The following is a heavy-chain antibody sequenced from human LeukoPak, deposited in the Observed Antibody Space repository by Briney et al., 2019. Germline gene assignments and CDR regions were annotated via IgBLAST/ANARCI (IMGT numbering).Heavy chain of an antibody. Sequence: ASVKVSCKASGYTFTGYYMHWVRQAPGQGLEWMGWINPNSGGTNYAQKFQGRVTMTRDTSISTAYMELSSLGSEDTAVYYCARGRSGWPYYYYYYMDVWGKGTTVTISS. CDR2: INPNSGGT. D-gene: IGHD6-19*01. CDR3: ARGRSGWPYYYYYYMDV. J-gene: IGHJ6*03. V-gene: IGHV1-2*02. CDR1: GYTFTGYY.